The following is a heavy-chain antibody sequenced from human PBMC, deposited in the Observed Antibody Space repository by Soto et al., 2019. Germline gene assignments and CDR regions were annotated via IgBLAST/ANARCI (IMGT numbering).Heavy chain of an antibody. CDR2: IYYSGST. J-gene: IGHJ5*02. Sequence: SETLSLTCTVSGGSISSYYWSWIRQPPGKGLEWIGYIYYSGSTNYNPSLKSRVTISVDTSKNQFSLKLSSVTAADTAVYYCAREGHYDILTGYYNWFDPWGQGTLVTVSS. CDR3: AREGHYDILTGYYNWFDP. D-gene: IGHD3-9*01. CDR1: GGSISSYY. V-gene: IGHV4-59*01.